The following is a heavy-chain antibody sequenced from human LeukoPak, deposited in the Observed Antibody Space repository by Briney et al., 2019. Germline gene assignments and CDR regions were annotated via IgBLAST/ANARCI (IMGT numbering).Heavy chain of an antibody. Sequence: SETLSLTCTVSGGSISSHYWSWSRQRPGKGLEWVGDIYDSGRTNYNPSLKSRVAISVDTSKNQFSLKLSSVTAADTAVYYCARGPAIAARSPPRLVPWGEGALVTVSS. J-gene: IGHJ5*02. D-gene: IGHD6-6*01. CDR2: IYDSGRT. V-gene: IGHV4-59*11. CDR3: ARGPAIAARSPPRLVP. CDR1: GGSISSHY.